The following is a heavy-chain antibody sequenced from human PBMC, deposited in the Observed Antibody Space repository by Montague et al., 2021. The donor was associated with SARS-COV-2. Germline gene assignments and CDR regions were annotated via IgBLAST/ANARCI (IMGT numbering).Heavy chain of an antibody. D-gene: IGHD3-10*01. CDR3: AGLGEGVVPSPILGVGPYCSYCDMDV. V-gene: IGHV4-34*01. Sequence: SETLSLTCAVHGGSFSTYSWNWIRQPPGKGLEWIGEINHGGSTNYNPSLKSRVTISADTSKNSFSLKLTSVAAADTAVYYCAGLGEGVVPSPILGVGPYCSYCDMDVWGKGTTVAVSS. J-gene: IGHJ6*03. CDR1: GGSFSTYS. CDR2: INHGGST.